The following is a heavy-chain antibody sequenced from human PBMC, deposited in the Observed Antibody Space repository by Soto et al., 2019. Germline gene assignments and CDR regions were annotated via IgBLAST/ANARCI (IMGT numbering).Heavy chain of an antibody. Sequence: TLSLTCAVSGGSISSGGYSWSWIRQPPGKGLEWIGYIYHSWSTYYNPSLKSRVTIPVDRSKNQFSLQLSSVTAADTAVYYCARAIDYYVAFDIWGQGTMVTVSS. CDR3: ARAIDYYVAFDI. CDR1: GGSISSGGYS. V-gene: IGHV4-30-2*01. D-gene: IGHD3-22*01. J-gene: IGHJ3*02. CDR2: IYHSWST.